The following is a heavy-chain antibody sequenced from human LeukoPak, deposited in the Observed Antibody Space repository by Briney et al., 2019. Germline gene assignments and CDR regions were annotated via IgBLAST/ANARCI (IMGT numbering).Heavy chain of an antibody. V-gene: IGHV1-69*04. CDR2: VIPILGIA. Sequence: SVKVSCKASGGTFSSYAISWVRQAPGQGLEWMGRVIPILGIANYAQKCQGRVTITADTSTSTASMELSSLRSEDTAVYYCARLNPEVGATPWFDPWGQGTLVTVSS. J-gene: IGHJ5*02. CDR3: ARLNPEVGATPWFDP. D-gene: IGHD1-26*01. CDR1: GGTFSSYA.